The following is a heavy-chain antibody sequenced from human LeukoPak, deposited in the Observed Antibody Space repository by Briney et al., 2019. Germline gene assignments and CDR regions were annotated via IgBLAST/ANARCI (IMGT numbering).Heavy chain of an antibody. Sequence: SVKVSCKASGYTFTAYYIHWVRQAPGQGLEWMGRFNPNSGGTNYAQKFQGRVTMTRDTSISTAYMELSRLKSDDTAVYYCASVTYYDSSGYYLGDYWGQGTLVTVSS. CDR1: GYTFTAYY. CDR3: ASVTYYDSSGYYLGDY. V-gene: IGHV1-2*06. D-gene: IGHD3-22*01. J-gene: IGHJ4*02. CDR2: FNPNSGGT.